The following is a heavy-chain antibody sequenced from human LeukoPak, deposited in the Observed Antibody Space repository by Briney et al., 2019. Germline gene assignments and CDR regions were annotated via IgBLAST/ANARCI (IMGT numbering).Heavy chain of an antibody. CDR1: GFTFTDYY. J-gene: IGHJ5*02. Sequence: ASVKVSCKASGFTFTDYYMHWVRQTPGQGLEWMGWINPNSGGTKYAQKFQGRVTMTRDTSISTAYMELSRLRSDDTAVYYCARELESGAAAGFDPWGQGTLVTVSS. V-gene: IGHV1-2*02. CDR2: INPNSGGT. D-gene: IGHD6-13*01. CDR3: ARELESGAAAGFDP.